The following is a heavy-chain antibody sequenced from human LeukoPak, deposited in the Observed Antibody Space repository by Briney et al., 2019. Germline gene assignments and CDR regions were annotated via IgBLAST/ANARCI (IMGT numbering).Heavy chain of an antibody. CDR3: ARGLRTTMVRGIILPGRNWFDP. CDR1: GGSFSGYY. Sequence: SETLALTCAVYGGSFSGYYWSWIRQPPGKGLDWIGEINHSGSTNYNPSLKSRVTISVDTSKNQFSLKLSSLTAADTAVYYCARGLRTTMVRGIILPGRNWFDPWGQGTLVTVSS. J-gene: IGHJ5*02. D-gene: IGHD3-10*01. CDR2: INHSGST. V-gene: IGHV4-34*01.